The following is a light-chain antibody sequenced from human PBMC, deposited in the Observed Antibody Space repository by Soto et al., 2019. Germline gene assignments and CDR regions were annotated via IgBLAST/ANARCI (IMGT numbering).Light chain of an antibody. CDR1: QSISSY. CDR3: XXXXXXPPT. V-gene: IGKV3-11*01. J-gene: IGKJ5*01. Sequence: EIVLTQSPATLSLSPGERATLSCRARQSISSYLAWYRQIPGQAPRLLIYDASNRHTGIPARFSGGGSGTDFTLTISSLQPEDFAVYXXXXXXXXPPTFGQGTRLEIK. CDR2: DAS.